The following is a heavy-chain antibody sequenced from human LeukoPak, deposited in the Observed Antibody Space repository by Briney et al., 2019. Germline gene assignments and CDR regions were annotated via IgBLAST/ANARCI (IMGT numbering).Heavy chain of an antibody. CDR1: GYPFTGYY. Sequence: ASVKVSCKASGYPFTGYYMHWVRQAPGQGLEWMGWIDPNSGGTNFAQRFQGRVTLTWDTSTSTVYMELSSLRSEDTAVYYCARGSSSWENYFDYWGQGTLVTVSS. J-gene: IGHJ4*02. CDR2: IDPNSGGT. CDR3: ARGSSSWENYFDY. D-gene: IGHD6-13*01. V-gene: IGHV1-2*02.